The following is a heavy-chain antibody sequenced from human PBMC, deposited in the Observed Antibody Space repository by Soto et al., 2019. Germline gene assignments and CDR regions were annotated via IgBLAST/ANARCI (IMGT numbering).Heavy chain of an antibody. V-gene: IGHV3-74*01. J-gene: IGHJ4*02. CDR2: INTDGSST. CDR3: ARDPGAFTSTWSFYFDN. D-gene: IGHD3-10*01. CDR1: GFTLSSYW. Sequence: GGSLRISCASSGFTLSSYWMPWVRQAPGKGLEWVSRINTDGSSTTYADSVRGRFTISRDSAKNTLFLQMNSLRAEDTAVYYCARDPGAFTSTWSFYFDNWGQGTLVPVSS.